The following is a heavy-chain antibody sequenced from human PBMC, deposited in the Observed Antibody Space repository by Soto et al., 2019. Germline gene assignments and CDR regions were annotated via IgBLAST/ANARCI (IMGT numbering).Heavy chain of an antibody. V-gene: IGHV3-48*02. J-gene: IGHJ4*02. CDR1: VFSLANYP. CDR3: AKGPHTNVGWPYYFES. Sequence: GALRLSGVASVFSLANYPMNWVRQTPGKGLEWISYSSPRGDTIYYADSVEGRFTISRDNARNSLSLHMSSLRDEDSALYYCAKGPHTNVGWPYYFESWGQGVPVTSPQ. CDR2: SSPRGDTI. D-gene: IGHD6-19*01.